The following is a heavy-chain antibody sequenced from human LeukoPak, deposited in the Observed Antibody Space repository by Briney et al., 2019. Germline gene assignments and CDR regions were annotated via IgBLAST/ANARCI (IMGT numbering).Heavy chain of an antibody. D-gene: IGHD1-1*01. CDR3: ERGPNRNWYGFDF. Sequence: PGGSLRLSCTASGFSFSGHWMHWARQLPGKGLVWVSRISPTGSTTSYSDSVKGRFTVSRDNAKNTLYLQVNNLRAEDTAVYYCERGPNRNWYGFDFWGQGTLLTVSS. J-gene: IGHJ4*02. CDR2: ISPTGSTT. V-gene: IGHV3-74*01. CDR1: GFSFSGHW.